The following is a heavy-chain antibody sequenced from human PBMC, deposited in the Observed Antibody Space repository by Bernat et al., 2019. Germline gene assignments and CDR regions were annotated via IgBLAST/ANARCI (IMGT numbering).Heavy chain of an antibody. CDR2: INPNSGGT. J-gene: IGHJ6*02. CDR3: AREGPYYDFWSGYDSSWYGMDV. V-gene: IGHV1-2*04. CDR1: GYTFTGYY. D-gene: IGHD3-3*01. Sequence: QVQLVQSGAEVKKPGASVKVSCKASGYTFTGYYMHWVRQAPGQGLEWMGWINPNSGGTNYAQKFQGWVTMTRDTPISTAYMELSRLRSDDTAVYYCAREGPYYDFWSGYDSSWYGMDVWGQGTTVTVSS.